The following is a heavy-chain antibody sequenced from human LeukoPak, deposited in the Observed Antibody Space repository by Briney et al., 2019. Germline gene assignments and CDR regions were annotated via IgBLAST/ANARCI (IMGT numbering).Heavy chain of an antibody. D-gene: IGHD2-15*01. CDR2: INPNSGGT. CDR1: GYTFTGYY. Sequence: ASVKVSCKASGYTFTGYYMHWVRQAPGQGLEWMGWINPNSGGTNYAQKFQGRVTMTRDTSISTAYMELSRLRSDDTAVYYCARDGEDCSGGSGLNFDYWGQGTLVTVSS. CDR3: ARDGEDCSGGSGLNFDY. V-gene: IGHV1-2*02. J-gene: IGHJ4*02.